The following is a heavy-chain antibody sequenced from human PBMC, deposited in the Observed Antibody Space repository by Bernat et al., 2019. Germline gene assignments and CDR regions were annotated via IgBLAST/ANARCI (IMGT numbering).Heavy chain of an antibody. Sequence: EVQLVESGGGLVQPGGSLRLSCAASGFTFSSYWMSWVRQAPGKGLGWVANIKQDGSEKYVVDSVKGRFTIYRDNAKNSLVLQMNSLRAEDTAVYYCAREGWVYEIPPRVYGMDVWGQGTTVTVSS. CDR2: IKQDGSEK. V-gene: IGHV3-7*01. J-gene: IGHJ6*02. D-gene: IGHD2/OR15-2a*01. CDR3: AREGWVYEIPPRVYGMDV. CDR1: GFTFSSYW.